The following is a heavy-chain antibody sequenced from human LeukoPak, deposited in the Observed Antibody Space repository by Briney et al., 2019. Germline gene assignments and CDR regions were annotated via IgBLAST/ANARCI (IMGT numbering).Heavy chain of an antibody. D-gene: IGHD6-13*01. Sequence: ASVKVSCKASGYTFTGYYMHWVRQAPGQGLEWMGWINPNSGGTNYAQKFQGRVTMTRDTSISTAYMELSRLRSDDTAVYYCARPPPRYSSSSGENWFDPWGQGTLVTASS. J-gene: IGHJ5*02. V-gene: IGHV1-2*02. CDR1: GYTFTGYY. CDR2: INPNSGGT. CDR3: ARPPPRYSSSSGENWFDP.